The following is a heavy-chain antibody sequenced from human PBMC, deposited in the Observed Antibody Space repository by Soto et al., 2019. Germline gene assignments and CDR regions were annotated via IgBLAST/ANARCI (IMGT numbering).Heavy chain of an antibody. CDR3: ARTDSSGYYRYYYYGMDV. Sequence: GGSLRLSCAASGFTFSSYWMSWVRQAPGKGLEWVANIKQDGSEKYYVDSVKGRFTISRDNAKNPLYLQMNSLRAEDTAVYYCARTDSSGYYRYYYYGMDVWGQGTTVTVSS. CDR1: GFTFSSYW. CDR2: IKQDGSEK. D-gene: IGHD3-22*01. V-gene: IGHV3-7*03. J-gene: IGHJ6*02.